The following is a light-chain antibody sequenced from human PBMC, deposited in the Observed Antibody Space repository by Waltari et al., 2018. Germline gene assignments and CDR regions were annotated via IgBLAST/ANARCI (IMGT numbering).Light chain of an antibody. Sequence: QSVLTQPPSASATPGQRVTIACSGSSSNIGRNTVNWYQQLPGTAPKLLIYTNSHRPSGVSDRFSGSKSGTSASLAISGLQSEDETDYYCAAWDDSLNGVVFGGGTRLTVL. J-gene: IGLJ2*01. V-gene: IGLV1-44*01. CDR1: SSNIGRNT. CDR2: TNS. CDR3: AAWDDSLNGVV.